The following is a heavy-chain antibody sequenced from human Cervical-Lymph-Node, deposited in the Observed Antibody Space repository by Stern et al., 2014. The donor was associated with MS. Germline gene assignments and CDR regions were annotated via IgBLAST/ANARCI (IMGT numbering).Heavy chain of an antibody. J-gene: IGHJ6*02. CDR1: GGSISSGGYY. CDR3: ARDPSSSWFGPYYGMDV. D-gene: IGHD6-13*01. V-gene: IGHV4-31*03. Sequence: QVQLQESGPGLVKPSQTLSLTCTVSGGSISSGGYYWSWIRQHPGKGLGWIGYIYYSGSTYYNPSLKSRVTISVDTSKNQFSLKLSSVTAADTAVYYCARDPSSSWFGPYYGMDVWGQGTTVTVSS. CDR2: IYYSGST.